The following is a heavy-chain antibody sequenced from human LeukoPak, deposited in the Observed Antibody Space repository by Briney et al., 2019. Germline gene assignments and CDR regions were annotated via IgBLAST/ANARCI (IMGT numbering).Heavy chain of an antibody. CDR3: ARDPDYDFWSASV. D-gene: IGHD3-3*01. Sequence: GASVKVSCKASGGTFSSYAISWVRQAPGQGLEWMGRIIPILGIANYAQKFQGRVTITADKSTSTAYMELSSLRSEDTAVYYCARDPDYDFWSASVWGQGTTVTVSS. J-gene: IGHJ6*02. CDR1: GGTFSSYA. V-gene: IGHV1-69*04. CDR2: IIPILGIA.